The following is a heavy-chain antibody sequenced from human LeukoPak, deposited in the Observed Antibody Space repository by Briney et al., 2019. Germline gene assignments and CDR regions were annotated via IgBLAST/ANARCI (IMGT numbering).Heavy chain of an antibody. CDR3: AKGLGWPPPHWFDP. CDR2: IRYDGSNK. CDR1: GFTFSSYG. V-gene: IGHV3-30*02. Sequence: PGGSLRPSCAASGFTFSSYGMHWVRQARGKWLEWVAFIRYDGSNKYYADSVKGRFTISRDNSKNTLYLQMNSLRAEDTAVYYCAKGLGWPPPHWFDPWGQGTLVTVSS. J-gene: IGHJ5*02. D-gene: IGHD6-19*01.